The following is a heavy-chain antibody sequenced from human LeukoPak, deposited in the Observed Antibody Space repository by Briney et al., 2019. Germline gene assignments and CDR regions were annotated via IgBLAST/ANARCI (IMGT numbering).Heavy chain of an antibody. CDR2: IIPILGIA. J-gene: IGHJ4*02. V-gene: IGHV1-69*04. CDR3: AREKNWATKDY. CDR1: GGTFSSYA. Sequence: SVKVSCKASGGTFSSYAISWLRQAPAQGLEWMGRIIPILGIANYAQKFQGRVTITADKSTSTAYMELGSLRSEDTAVYYCAREKNWATKDYWGQGTLVTVSS. D-gene: IGHD5-24*01.